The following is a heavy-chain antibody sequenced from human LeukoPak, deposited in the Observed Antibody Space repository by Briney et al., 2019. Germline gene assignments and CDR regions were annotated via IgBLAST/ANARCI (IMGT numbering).Heavy chain of an antibody. CDR1: GGSINSGDYY. Sequence: PSETLSLTCTVSGGSINSGDYYWSWIRQHPGKGLEWIGYMYYSGTTYYNPSLKSRVTISVDTSKNQFSLKLSSVTAADTAVYYCRGFSSGWNFDYWGQGTLVTVSS. V-gene: IGHV4-31*03. J-gene: IGHJ4*02. CDR2: MYYSGTT. D-gene: IGHD6-19*01. CDR3: RGFSSGWNFDY.